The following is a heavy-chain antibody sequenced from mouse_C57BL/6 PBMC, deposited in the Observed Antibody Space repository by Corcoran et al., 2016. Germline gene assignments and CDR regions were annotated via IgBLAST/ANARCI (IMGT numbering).Heavy chain of an antibody. CDR3: ARTFYYYGSRGVIDY. V-gene: IGHV9-3*01. J-gene: IGHJ2*01. CDR1: GYTFTTYG. Sequence: QIQLVQSGPELKKPGETVKISCKASGYTFTTYGMSRVKQAPGKGLKWMGWINTYSGVPTYADDFKGRFAFSLETSASTAYLQINNLKNEDTATYFCARTFYYYGSRGVIDYWGQGTTLTVSS. CDR2: INTYSGVP. D-gene: IGHD1-1*01.